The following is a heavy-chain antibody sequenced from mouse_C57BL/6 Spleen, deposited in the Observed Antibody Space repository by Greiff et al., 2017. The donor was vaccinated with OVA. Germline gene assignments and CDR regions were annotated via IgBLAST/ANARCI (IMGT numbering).Heavy chain of an antibody. J-gene: IGHJ3*01. CDR3: AREGDWAFAY. CDR1: GFTFSSYG. V-gene: IGHV5-6*01. D-gene: IGHD4-1*01. CDR2: ISSGGSYT. Sequence: EVMLVESGGDLVKPGGSLKLSCAASGFTFSSYGMSWVRQTPDKRLEWVATISSGGSYTYYPDSVKGRFTISRDNAKNTLYLQMSSLKSEDTAMYYCAREGDWAFAYWGQGTLVTDSA.